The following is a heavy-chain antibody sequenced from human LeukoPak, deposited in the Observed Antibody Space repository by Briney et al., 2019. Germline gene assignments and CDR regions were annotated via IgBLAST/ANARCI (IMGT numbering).Heavy chain of an antibody. CDR2: IKQDGSEK. V-gene: IGHV3-7*01. J-gene: IGHJ5*02. CDR3: ARDEYQLLSSRPPWFDP. Sequence: PGGSLRLSCAASGFTFSSYWMSWVRQAPGKGLEWVANIKQDGSEKYYVDSVKDRFTISRDNAKNSLYLQMNSLRAEDTAVYYCARDEYQLLSSRPPWFDPWGQGTLVTVSS. CDR1: GFTFSSYW. D-gene: IGHD2-2*01.